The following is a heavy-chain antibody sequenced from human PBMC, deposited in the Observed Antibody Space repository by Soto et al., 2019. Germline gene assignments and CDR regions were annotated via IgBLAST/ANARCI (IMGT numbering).Heavy chain of an antibody. D-gene: IGHD1-26*01. J-gene: IGHJ5*02. CDR2: IHSDGSNT. Sequence: EVQLVESGGGLVQPGGSLRLSCAASGLTFSNYWMHWVRQAPGKGPVWVSRIHSDGSNTNYADSVKGRFTISRDNAKNTLYLQMNSLRAEDTAVYYCARGGGTGDWFDPWGQGTLVTVSS. CDR1: GLTFSNYW. CDR3: ARGGGTGDWFDP. V-gene: IGHV3-74*01.